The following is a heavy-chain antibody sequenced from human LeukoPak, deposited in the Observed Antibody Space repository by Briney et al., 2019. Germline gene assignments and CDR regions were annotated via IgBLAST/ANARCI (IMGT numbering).Heavy chain of an antibody. V-gene: IGHV4-39*02. D-gene: IGHD3-9*01. CDR1: GASISSSNYY. CDR2: IYSSGNT. CDR3: ARDYDVLTAYPPTQLFDP. Sequence: SETLSLTCAVSGASISSSNYYWGWVRQSPGKGLEWIGNIYSSGNTYYNASLKSRVTMYIDTSKNQFFLKLSSVTAADTAMYYCARDYDVLTAYPPTQLFDPWGQGTLVTVSS. J-gene: IGHJ5*02.